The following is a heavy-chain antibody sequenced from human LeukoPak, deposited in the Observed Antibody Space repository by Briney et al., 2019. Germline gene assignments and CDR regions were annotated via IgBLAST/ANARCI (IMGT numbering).Heavy chain of an antibody. J-gene: IGHJ4*02. CDR1: GGTFSSYA. D-gene: IGHD4-11*01. V-gene: IGHV1-69*13. CDR2: IIPIFGTA. Sequence: SVKVSCKASGGTFSSYAISWVRQAPGRGLEWMGGIIPIFGTANYAQKFQGRVTITADESASTAYMELSSLRSEDTAVYYCARVNSNYYFDYWGQGTLVTVSS. CDR3: ARVNSNYYFDY.